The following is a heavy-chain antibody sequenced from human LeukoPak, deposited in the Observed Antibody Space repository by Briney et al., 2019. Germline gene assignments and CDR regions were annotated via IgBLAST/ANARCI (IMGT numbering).Heavy chain of an antibody. CDR2: IIPIFGTA. CDR3: AGGITIFGVVIIPFDY. V-gene: IGHV1-69*05. CDR1: GGTFSSYA. J-gene: IGHJ4*02. D-gene: IGHD3-3*01. Sequence: SVKVSCKASGGTFSSYAISWVRQAPGQGLEWMGGIIPIFGTANYAQKFQGRVTITTDESTSTAYMELSSLRSEDTAVYYCAGGITIFGVVIIPFDYWGQGTLVTVSS.